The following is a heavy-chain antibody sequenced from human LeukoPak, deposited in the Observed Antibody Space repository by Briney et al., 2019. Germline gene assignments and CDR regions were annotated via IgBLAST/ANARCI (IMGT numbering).Heavy chain of an antibody. Sequence: ASVKVSCKASGGTFSSYAISWVRQAPGQGLEWMGRIIPILGIANYAQKLQGRVTMTTDTSTSTAYMELRSLRSDDTAVYYCARDAGYSAYDYYYYMDVWGKGTMVTVSS. D-gene: IGHD5-12*01. V-gene: IGHV1-69*04. J-gene: IGHJ6*03. CDR1: GGTFSSYA. CDR3: ARDAGYSAYDYYYYMDV. CDR2: IIPILGIA.